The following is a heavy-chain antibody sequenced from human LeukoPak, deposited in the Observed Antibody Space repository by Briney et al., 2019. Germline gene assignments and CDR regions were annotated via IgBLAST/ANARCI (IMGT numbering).Heavy chain of an antibody. Sequence: SETLSLTCTVSGGSISSYYWSWIRQPPGKGLEWIGYIYYSGSTNYNPSLKSRVTISVDTSKNQFSLKLSSVTAADTAVYYCARSLLAAATHWYFDLWGRGTLVTVSS. CDR3: ARSLLAAATHWYFDL. J-gene: IGHJ2*01. CDR2: IYYSGST. CDR1: GGSISSYY. D-gene: IGHD2-15*01. V-gene: IGHV4-59*01.